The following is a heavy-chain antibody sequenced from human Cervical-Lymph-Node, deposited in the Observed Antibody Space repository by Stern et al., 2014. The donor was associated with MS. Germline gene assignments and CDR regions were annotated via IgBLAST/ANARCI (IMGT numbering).Heavy chain of an antibody. Sequence: QVQLVQSGAEVKEPGSSVKLSCKGSGGNFNNFGFSWVRQAPGQGPEWLGGVIPLFNTASYAHKFHDRVTISADKVTRTVYLELSSLKSDDTAVYYCASDPPEQYDNSGHHPWGQGTLVSVSS. CDR1: GGNFNNFG. D-gene: IGHD3-22*01. V-gene: IGHV1-69*06. J-gene: IGHJ5*02. CDR3: ASDPPEQYDNSGHHP. CDR2: VIPLFNTA.